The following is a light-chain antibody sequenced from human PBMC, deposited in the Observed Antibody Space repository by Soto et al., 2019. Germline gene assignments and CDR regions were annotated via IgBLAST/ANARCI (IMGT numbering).Light chain of an antibody. CDR2: DTY. J-gene: IGKJ1*01. V-gene: IGKV3-15*01. CDR1: QSVSTN. CDR3: QQYNTWPPWT. Sequence: EIVLTQSPATLSVSPGERATLSCRASQSVSTNLAWYQQIPGQPPRLLIYDTYTRATGIPARFSGSGSGIQFTLTISSLQSEDFAVYYCQQYNTWPPWTFGQGTKVEIK.